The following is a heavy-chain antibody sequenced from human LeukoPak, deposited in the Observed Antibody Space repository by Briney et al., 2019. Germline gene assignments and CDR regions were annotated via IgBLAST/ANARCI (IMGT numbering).Heavy chain of an antibody. J-gene: IGHJ4*02. D-gene: IGHD3-22*01. Sequence: PGGSLRLSCTASGFTFSSYAMTWVRQAPGKGLEWASALSGSGGNTYYADSVKGRFTISRDNSKNILYLQMNSLRAEDTAVYYCARDDYYDSSGLDYWGQGTLVTVSS. CDR2: LSGSGGNT. CDR3: ARDDYYDSSGLDY. V-gene: IGHV3-23*01. CDR1: GFTFSSYA.